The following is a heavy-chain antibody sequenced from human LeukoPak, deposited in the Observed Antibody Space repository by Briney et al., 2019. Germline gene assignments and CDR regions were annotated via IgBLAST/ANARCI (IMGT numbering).Heavy chain of an antibody. Sequence: QPGGSLRLSCAASTFIFSDYAMTWVRQGPGKGLEWVSTISGGGDATYYAHSVKGRFTISRDNSKNTLYLQMNSLRAEDTAVYYCAKASRPDVITIFGVALDAFDIWGQGTMFTVSS. CDR3: AKASRPDVITIFGVALDAFDI. D-gene: IGHD3-3*01. V-gene: IGHV3-23*01. J-gene: IGHJ3*02. CDR1: TFIFSDYA. CDR2: ISGGGDAT.